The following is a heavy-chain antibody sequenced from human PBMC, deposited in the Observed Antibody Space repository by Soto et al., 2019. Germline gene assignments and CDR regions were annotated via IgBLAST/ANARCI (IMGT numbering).Heavy chain of an antibody. CDR2: ISAYNGNT. V-gene: IGHV1-18*01. CDR1: GYTFTSYG. CDR3: AGDYYGSGTRTNWFDP. Sequence: QVQLVQSGAEVKKPGASVKVSCKASGYTFTSYGISWVRQAPGQGLEWMGGISAYNGNTNYAQKLQGRVTMTTDTSTSTAYMELRSLRSDDTAVYYCAGDYYGSGTRTNWFDPWGQGTLVTVSS. J-gene: IGHJ5*02. D-gene: IGHD3-10*01.